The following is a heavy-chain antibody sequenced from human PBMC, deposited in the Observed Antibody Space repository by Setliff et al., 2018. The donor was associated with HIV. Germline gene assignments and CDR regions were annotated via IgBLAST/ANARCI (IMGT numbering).Heavy chain of an antibody. J-gene: IGHJ6*03. CDR1: GFTFRSYW. D-gene: IGHD1-26*01. CDR2: ISRNSDTI. Sequence: GGSLRLSCAASGFTFRSYWINWVRQAPGKGLEWLSYISRNSDTIYYADSVKGRFTISRDNAENSLFLQMNSLRAEDTAVYYCARDRGLRGMLLSSKELGFYCMDVWGKGTTVTVSS. V-gene: IGHV3-48*01. CDR3: ARDRGLRGMLLSSKELGFYCMDV.